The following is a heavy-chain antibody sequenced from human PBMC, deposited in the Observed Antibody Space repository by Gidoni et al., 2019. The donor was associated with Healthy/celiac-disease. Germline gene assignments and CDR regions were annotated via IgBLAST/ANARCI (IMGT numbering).Heavy chain of an antibody. CDR3: ARGRLYDCSSTSCYSPRYIYYYYYGMDV. CDR2: INHSGST. D-gene: IGHD2-2*01. CDR1: GGSFSGYY. Sequence: QVQLQQWGAGLLKPSETLSLTCAVYGGSFSGYYWSWIRQPPGKGLEWIGEINHSGSTNYNPSLKSRVTISVDTSKNQFSLKLSSVTAADTAVYYCARGRLYDCSSTSCYSPRYIYYYYYGMDVWGQGTTVTVSS. V-gene: IGHV4-34*01. J-gene: IGHJ6*02.